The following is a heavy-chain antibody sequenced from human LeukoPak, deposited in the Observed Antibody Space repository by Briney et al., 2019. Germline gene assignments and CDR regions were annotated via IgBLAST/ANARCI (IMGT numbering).Heavy chain of an antibody. CDR2: MNPNSGNT. D-gene: IGHD6-13*01. V-gene: IGHV1-8*01. CDR3: ARAPHSSSWYLNYYYYYGMDV. J-gene: IGHJ6*02. CDR1: GYTFTSYD. Sequence: GASVEVSCKASGYTFTSYDINWVRQATGQGLEWMGWMNPNSGNTGYAQKFQGRVTMTRNTSISTAYMELSSLRSEDTAVYYCARAPHSSSWYLNYYYYYGMDVWGQGTTVTVSS.